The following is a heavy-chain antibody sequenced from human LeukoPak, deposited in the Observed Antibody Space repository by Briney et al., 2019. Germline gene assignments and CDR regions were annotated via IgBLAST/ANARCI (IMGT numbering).Heavy chain of an antibody. CDR3: ARLEHYAKTFDY. CDR1: GYTFTSYG. V-gene: IGHV1-18*01. Sequence: ASVKVSCKASGYTFTSYGISWVRQAPGQGLECMGWISAYNGNTNYAQKLQGRVTMTTDTSTSTAYMELRSLRSDDTAVYYCARLEHYAKTFDYWGQGTLVTVSS. D-gene: IGHD4-17*01. J-gene: IGHJ4*02. CDR2: ISAYNGNT.